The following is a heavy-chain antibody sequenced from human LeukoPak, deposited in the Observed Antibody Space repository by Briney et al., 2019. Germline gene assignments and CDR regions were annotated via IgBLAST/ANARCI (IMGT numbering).Heavy chain of an antibody. Sequence: PGRSLRLSCAASGFTLSRFGMHWVRQAPGKGLEWVTFISYDGSNKYYADSVKGRFTISRDNAKNSLYLQMNSLRAEDTAVYYCARAYNWNDVISFDYWGQGTLVTVSS. J-gene: IGHJ4*02. V-gene: IGHV3-30*03. CDR3: ARAYNWNDVISFDY. CDR1: GFTLSRFG. CDR2: ISYDGSNK. D-gene: IGHD1-20*01.